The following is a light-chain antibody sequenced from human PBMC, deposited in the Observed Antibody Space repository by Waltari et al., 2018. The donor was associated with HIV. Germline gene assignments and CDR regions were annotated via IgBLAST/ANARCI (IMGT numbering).Light chain of an antibody. CDR2: GAS. CDR3: QHYSNWPPWT. Sequence: EILMTQSPATLSVSPGEIVTLSCRASQSVSTNLALYQQKPGQAPRLLIYGASFTATDIPARFSASGSGTEFTLTINSLQSEDFAVYYCQHYSNWPPWTFGQGTRVEFK. CDR1: QSVSTN. J-gene: IGKJ1*01. V-gene: IGKV3-15*01.